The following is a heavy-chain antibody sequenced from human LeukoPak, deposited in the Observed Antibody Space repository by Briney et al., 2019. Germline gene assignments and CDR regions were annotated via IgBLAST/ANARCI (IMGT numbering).Heavy chain of an antibody. D-gene: IGHD6-19*01. V-gene: IGHV4-38-2*01. J-gene: IGHJ3*01. CDR1: GHSITSGYY. CDR3: ARSYIAVTGPDTFDV. CDR2: IHHSGST. Sequence: SETLSLTCAVSGHSITSGYYWGWIRQPPGKELEWIGSIHHSGSTYYNPSPKRRATISVDTSKNQFSLKLSSVTAADTAVYYCARSYIAVTGPDTFDVWGQGTMVTVSS.